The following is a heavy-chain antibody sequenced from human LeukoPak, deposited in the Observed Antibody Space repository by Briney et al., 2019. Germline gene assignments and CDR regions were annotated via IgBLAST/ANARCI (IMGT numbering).Heavy chain of an antibody. CDR1: GYTFTSYD. D-gene: IGHD3-22*01. CDR3: ARGYYYDSSGYSPFDY. V-gene: IGHV1-8*01. J-gene: IGHJ4*02. CDR2: MNPNSGNT. Sequence: ASVKVSCKASGYTFTSYDINWVRQATGQGLEWMGWMNPNSGNTGYAQKFQGRVTMTRNTSISTAYMELSSLRSEDTAVYYCARGYYYDSSGYSPFDYWGQGTLVTVSS.